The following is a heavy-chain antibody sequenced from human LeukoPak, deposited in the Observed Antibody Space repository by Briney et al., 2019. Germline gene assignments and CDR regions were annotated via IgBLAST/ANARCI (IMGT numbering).Heavy chain of an antibody. V-gene: IGHV4-34*01. CDR3: ARGPGQFVRTPPRGWFDP. CDR1: GGSFSGYY. Sequence: SETLSLTCAVYGGSFSGYYWSWIRQPPGKGLEWIGSIHHSGSTYHNPSLKSRVTISVDTSKNQFSLKLSPVTAADTAVYYCARGPGQFVRTPPRGWFDPWGQGTLVTVSS. J-gene: IGHJ5*02. CDR2: IHHSGST. D-gene: IGHD6-6*01.